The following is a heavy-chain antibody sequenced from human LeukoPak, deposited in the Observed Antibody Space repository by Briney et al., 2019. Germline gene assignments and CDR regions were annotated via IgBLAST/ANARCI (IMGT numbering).Heavy chain of an antibody. CDR3: AKRKTGYPYWFDP. CDR1: GFTFSSYG. CDR2: IRYDGSNK. V-gene: IGHV3-30*02. J-gene: IGHJ5*02. D-gene: IGHD2-2*01. Sequence: GGSLRLSCAASGFTFSSYGMHWVRQAPGKGLEWVAFIRYDGSNKYYADSVKGRFTISRDNSKNTLYLQMNSLRAEDTAVYYCAKRKTGYPYWFDPWGQGTLVTVSS.